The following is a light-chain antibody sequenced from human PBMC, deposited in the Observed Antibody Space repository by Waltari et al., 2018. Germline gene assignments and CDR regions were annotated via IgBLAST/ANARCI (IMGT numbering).Light chain of an antibody. CDR1: QAISGS. CDR3: QQYYSTPYT. Sequence: DIQMTQSPSSLSASVGDRVTITCRASQAISGSLAWHQQKAQKGPKLLLFASSTLESGVPSRFSGRGSGADYTLTISSLQPEDFATYFCQQYYSTPYTFGQGTKL. V-gene: IGKV1-NL1*01. J-gene: IGKJ2*01. CDR2: ASS.